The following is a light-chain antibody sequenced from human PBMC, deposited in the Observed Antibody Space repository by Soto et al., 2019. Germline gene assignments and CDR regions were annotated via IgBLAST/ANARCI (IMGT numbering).Light chain of an antibody. Sequence: EIVLTQSPGTLSLSPGERATLSCRASQSVSSSYLAWYQQKPGQAPRLLISGASSRVTGIPDRFSGSGSGTDFTLTISRLEPEDFAVYYCQQYGSSLATFGGGTKVDI. CDR1: QSVSSSY. J-gene: IGKJ4*01. CDR2: GAS. CDR3: QQYGSSLAT. V-gene: IGKV3-20*01.